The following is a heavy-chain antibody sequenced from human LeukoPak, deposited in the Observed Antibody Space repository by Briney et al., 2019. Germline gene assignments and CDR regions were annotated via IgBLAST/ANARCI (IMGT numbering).Heavy chain of an antibody. V-gene: IGHV3-21*03. Sequence: GGSLRLSRASSVYTLCSDSTNGVPEAPGKGLEWGSFICSRSSYIYYADSLRGRFTISRDNAKNTLYMQMKTVRAADTPVYYCALGDILTGYIYWGQGTLVTVSS. CDR2: ICSRSSYI. CDR1: VYTLCSDS. J-gene: IGHJ4*02. CDR3: ALGDILTGYIY. D-gene: IGHD3-9*01.